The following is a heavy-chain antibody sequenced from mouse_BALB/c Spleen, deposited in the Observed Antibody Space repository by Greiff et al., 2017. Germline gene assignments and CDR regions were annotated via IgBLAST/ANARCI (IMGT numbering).Heavy chain of an antibody. Sequence: EVQLQESGGGLVKPGGSLKLSCAASGFTFSSYTMSWVRQTPEKRLEWVATISSGGSYTYYPDSVKGRFTISRDNAKNTLYLQMSSLKSEDTAMYYCTREYGNYGRFAYWGQGTLVTVSA. J-gene: IGHJ3*01. CDR3: TREYGNYGRFAY. V-gene: IGHV5-6-4*01. D-gene: IGHD2-10*02. CDR1: GFTFSSYT. CDR2: ISSGGSYT.